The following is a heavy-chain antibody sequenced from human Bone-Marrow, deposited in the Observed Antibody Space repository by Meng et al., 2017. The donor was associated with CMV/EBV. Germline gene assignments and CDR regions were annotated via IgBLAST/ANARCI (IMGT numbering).Heavy chain of an antibody. CDR3: NQWLVQRGFDY. Sequence: GESLKISCAASGFTFSSYAMSWVRQAPGKGLEWVSAIGTAGDTYYPGSVKGRFTISRDNSKNTLYLQMNSLRAEDTAVYYCNQWLVQRGFDYWGQGTLVTVSS. CDR2: IGTAGDT. D-gene: IGHD6-19*01. CDR1: GFTFSSYA. J-gene: IGHJ4*02. V-gene: IGHV3-23*01.